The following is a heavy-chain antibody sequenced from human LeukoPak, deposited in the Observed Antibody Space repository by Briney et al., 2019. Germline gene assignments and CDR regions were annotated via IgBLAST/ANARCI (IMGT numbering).Heavy chain of an antibody. CDR3: ARIDYDFWSGYYWYIEAASGYFDY. CDR2: MNPNSGNT. Sequence: ASVKVSCKASGYTFTSYDINWVRQATGQGLEWMGWMNPNSGNTGYTQKFQGRVTMTRNTSISTAYMELSSLRSEDTAVYYCARIDYDFWSGYYWYIEAASGYFDYWGQGTLVTVSS. D-gene: IGHD3-3*01. V-gene: IGHV1-8*01. J-gene: IGHJ4*02. CDR1: GYTFTSYD.